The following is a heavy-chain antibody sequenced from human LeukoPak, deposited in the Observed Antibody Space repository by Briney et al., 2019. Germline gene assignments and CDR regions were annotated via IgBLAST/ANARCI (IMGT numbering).Heavy chain of an antibody. CDR1: GFTFRTYG. Sequence: PGGSLRLSCAASGFTFRTYGIHWVRQAPGKGLEWVAVISYDGSHKYYADSVKGRFSISRDNSKNTLYLQMNSLRADDTAVYYCAKGARGDTVTSIVGLNWFDPWGQGTLVTVSS. CDR3: AKGARGDTVTSIVGLNWFDP. J-gene: IGHJ5*02. D-gene: IGHD4-17*01. V-gene: IGHV3-30*18. CDR2: ISYDGSHK.